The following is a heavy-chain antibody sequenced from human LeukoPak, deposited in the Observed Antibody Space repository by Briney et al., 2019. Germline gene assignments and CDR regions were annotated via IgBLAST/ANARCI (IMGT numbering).Heavy chain of an antibody. Sequence: GASVKVSCKASGYTFTSYGISWVRQAPGQGLGGMGWISAYDGNTNYAQKLQGRITMTTDTSTSTAYRELRSLRSDDTAVDYCARMGVCFGDYWGQGTLVTVSS. CDR3: ARMGVCFGDY. CDR2: ISAYDGNT. CDR1: GYTFTSYG. V-gene: IGHV1-18*01. J-gene: IGHJ4*02. D-gene: IGHD3-10*01.